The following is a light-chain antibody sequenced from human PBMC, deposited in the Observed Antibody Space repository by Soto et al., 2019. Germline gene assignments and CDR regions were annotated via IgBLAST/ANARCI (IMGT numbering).Light chain of an antibody. CDR3: QQYRSSLYT. CDR2: GAS. J-gene: IGKJ2*01. V-gene: IGKV3-20*01. Sequence: EIVLTQSPGTLSLSPGERATLSCRASQSVSSSYLAWYQQKPGQAPRLLIYGASSRATGIPDRFSGSGSGTDFTLTISRLEPVDFAVYYCQQYRSSLYTFGQGTKLEIK. CDR1: QSVSSSY.